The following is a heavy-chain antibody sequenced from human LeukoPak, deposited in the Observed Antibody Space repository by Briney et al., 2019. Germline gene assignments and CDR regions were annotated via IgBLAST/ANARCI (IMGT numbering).Heavy chain of an antibody. CDR2: ITTRANII. J-gene: IGHJ4*02. D-gene: IGHD3-22*01. V-gene: IGHV3-11*01. Sequence: GGSLRLSCAASGFTFSDHYMSWIRQVPGKGLEWVSYITTRANIIYYVDSVKGRFTTSRDNAKNSLYLQMNSLRAEDTAVYYCAIAYSYDSSGYNYWGQGTLVTVSS. CDR3: AIAYSYDSSGYNY. CDR1: GFTFSDHY.